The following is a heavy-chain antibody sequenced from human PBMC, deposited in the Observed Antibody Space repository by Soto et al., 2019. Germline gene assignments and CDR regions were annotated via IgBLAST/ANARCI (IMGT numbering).Heavy chain of an antibody. V-gene: IGHV1-18*01. CDR2: ISAYNGNT. CDR3: ARVTAEGITGTTWFDP. D-gene: IGHD1-7*01. J-gene: IGHJ5*02. CDR1: GYTFTSYG. Sequence: ASVKVSCTASGYTFTSYGISWVRQAPGQGLEWMGWISAYNGNTNYAQKLQGRVTMTTDTSTSTAYMELRSLRSDDTAVYYCARVTAEGITGTTWFDPWGQGTLVTVSS.